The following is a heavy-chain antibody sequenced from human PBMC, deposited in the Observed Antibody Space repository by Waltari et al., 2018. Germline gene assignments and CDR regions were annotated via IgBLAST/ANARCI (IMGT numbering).Heavy chain of an antibody. CDR3: VRGKMYSRPYFDY. V-gene: IGHV4-34*01. CDR1: GESFIGYY. Sequence: QMQLQQWGAGLLKPSETLSLTCAVSGESFIGYYWNWIRQPPGRGLEWIGEIPHSGSINYNPALESRVTISQDLSKNQFSLKLTSVPAADTAVYYCVRGKMYSRPYFDYWGQGTLVTVSS. CDR2: IPHSGSI. J-gene: IGHJ4*02. D-gene: IGHD6-13*01.